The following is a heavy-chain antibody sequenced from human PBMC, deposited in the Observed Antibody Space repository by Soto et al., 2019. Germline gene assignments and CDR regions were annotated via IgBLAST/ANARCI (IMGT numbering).Heavy chain of an antibody. J-gene: IGHJ6*02. CDR1: GGSISSSSYY. Sequence: SETLSLTCTVSGGSISSSSYYWGWIRQPPGKGLEWIGSIYYSGSTHYNPSLKSRVTISVDTSKNQFSLKLSSVTAADTAVYYCARRVRTYYYGMDVWGQGTTVTVSS. CDR3: ARRVRTYYYGMDV. CDR2: IYYSGST. V-gene: IGHV4-39*01.